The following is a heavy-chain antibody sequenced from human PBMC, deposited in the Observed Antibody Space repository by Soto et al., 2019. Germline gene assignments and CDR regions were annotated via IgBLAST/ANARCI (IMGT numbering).Heavy chain of an antibody. D-gene: IGHD1-7*01. CDR3: AKPGPTETTGRTHRWLAS. J-gene: IGHJ5*01. CDR1: EFTFSSYA. CDR2: ISAGGGTT. Sequence: EVQLLESGGGLVQPGGSLRLSCAASEFTFSSYAMSWVRQAPGKGLEWVSTISAGGGTTYYADSVKGRLTISRDNSKNTLHLQMNSMRAEDTAVYYCAKPGPTETTGRTHRWLASWGQGTLVTDSS. V-gene: IGHV3-23*01.